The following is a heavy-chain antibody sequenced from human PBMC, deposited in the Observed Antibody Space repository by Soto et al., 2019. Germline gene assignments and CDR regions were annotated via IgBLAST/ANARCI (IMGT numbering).Heavy chain of an antibody. J-gene: IGHJ4*02. CDR3: ARAFSITMVRGVIHDY. CDR1: GGSFSGYY. CDR2: INHSGST. D-gene: IGHD3-10*01. V-gene: IGHV4-34*01. Sequence: KPSETLSLTCAVYGGSFSGYYWSWIRQPPGKGLEWIGEINHSGSTNYNPSLKSRVTISVDTSKNQFSLKLSSVTAADTAVYYCARAFSITMVRGVIHDYWGQGTLVTVT.